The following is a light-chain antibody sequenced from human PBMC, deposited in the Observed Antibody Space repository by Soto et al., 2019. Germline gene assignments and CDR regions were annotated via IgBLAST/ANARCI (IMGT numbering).Light chain of an antibody. CDR2: KAS. CDR3: QQRT. V-gene: IGKV1-5*03. Sequence: DTQMTQSPSTLSASIGDRVTITCRASQDISNWLAWYQQRPGKAPKLLIYKASTLHNGVPSRFSGSGSGTEFTLTISSLQPDDFATYYCQQRTLGQGTKVEIK. CDR1: QDISNW. J-gene: IGKJ1*01.